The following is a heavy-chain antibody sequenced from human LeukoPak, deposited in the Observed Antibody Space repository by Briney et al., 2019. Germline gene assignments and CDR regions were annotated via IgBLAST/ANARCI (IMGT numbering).Heavy chain of an antibody. CDR1: GFTFSSYS. CDR3: ARPIAAAGTWYLDY. J-gene: IGHJ4*02. Sequence: GGSLRLSCAASGFTFSSYSMNWVRQAPGKGLEWVSSISSSSSYIYYADSVKGRFTISRDNAKNSLYLQMNSLRAEDTAVYYCARPIAAAGTWYLDYWGQGTLVTVSS. V-gene: IGHV3-21*01. D-gene: IGHD6-13*01. CDR2: ISSSSSYI.